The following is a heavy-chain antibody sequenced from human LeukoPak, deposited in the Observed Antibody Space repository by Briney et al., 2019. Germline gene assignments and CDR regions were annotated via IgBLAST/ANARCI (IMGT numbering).Heavy chain of an antibody. CDR2: IYSGGSGST. CDR3: ARGKWELPYYYFDY. V-gene: IGHV3-66*01. CDR1: GFTVSSNY. Sequence: GGSLRLSCAASGFTVSSNYMSWVRQAPGKGLEWVSVIYSGGSGSTYYADSVKGRFTISRDNSKNTLYLQMNSLRAEDTAVYYCARGKWELPYYYFDYWGQGTLVTVSS. J-gene: IGHJ4*02. D-gene: IGHD1-26*01.